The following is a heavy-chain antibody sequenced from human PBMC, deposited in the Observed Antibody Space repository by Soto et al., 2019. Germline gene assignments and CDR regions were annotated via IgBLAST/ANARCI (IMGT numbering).Heavy chain of an antibody. CDR1: GYTFSPYW. V-gene: IGHV5-10-1*04. D-gene: IGHD3-16*01. J-gene: IGHJ3*02. CDR2: IDPSDSFT. Sequence: GESLKISCKGSGYTFSPYWIAWVRQMPGKGLEWMGKIDPSDSFTTYSPSFQGRVTISIDKSINTAFLRWTGLKSSDTAMYYCANLGCTFGSVDVFDIWGQGTMVTVSS. CDR3: ANLGCTFGSVDVFDI.